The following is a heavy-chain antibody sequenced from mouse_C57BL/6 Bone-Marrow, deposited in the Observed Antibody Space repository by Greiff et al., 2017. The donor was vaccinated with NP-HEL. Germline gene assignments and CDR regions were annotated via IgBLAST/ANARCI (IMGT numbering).Heavy chain of an antibody. D-gene: IGHD1-1*01. V-gene: IGHV1-81*01. CDR2: IYPRSGNT. CDR1: GYTFTSYG. Sequence: QVQLKESGAELARPGASVKLSCKASGYTFTSYGISWVKQRTGQGLEWIGEIYPRSGNTYYNEKFKGKATLTADKSSSTAYMELRSLTSEDSAVYFCARRANYGSSYGFAYWGQGTLVTVSA. J-gene: IGHJ3*01. CDR3: ARRANYGSSYGFAY.